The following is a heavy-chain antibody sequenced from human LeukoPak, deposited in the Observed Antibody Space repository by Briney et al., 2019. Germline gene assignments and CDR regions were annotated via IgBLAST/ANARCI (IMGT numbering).Heavy chain of an antibody. CDR1: GFSLSTSGGG. J-gene: IGHJ6*03. Sequence: SGPMLVNPTQTLTLTCTFSGFSLSTSGGGVGWIRQPPGKALEWLALIYWNDDKRYSPSLKSRLTITKDTSKNQVVLTMTNMDPVDTATYYCARELLWFGKVPEPYMDVWGKGTTVTVSS. V-gene: IGHV2-5*01. CDR2: IYWNDDK. CDR3: ARELLWFGKVPEPYMDV. D-gene: IGHD3-10*01.